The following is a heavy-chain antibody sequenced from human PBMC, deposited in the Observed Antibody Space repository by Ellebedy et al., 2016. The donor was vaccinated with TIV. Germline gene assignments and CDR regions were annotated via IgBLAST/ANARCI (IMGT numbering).Heavy chain of an antibody. CDR2: IIPILGIA. J-gene: IGHJ4*02. D-gene: IGHD5-24*01. CDR3: ARAGEMATIRGGGY. CDR1: GGTFSSYA. V-gene: IGHV1-69*04. Sequence: SVKVSCXASGGTFSSYAISWVRQAPGQGLEWMGRIIPILGIANYAQKFQGRVTITADKSTSTAYMELSSLRSEDTAVYYCARAGEMATIRGGGYWGQGTLVTVSS.